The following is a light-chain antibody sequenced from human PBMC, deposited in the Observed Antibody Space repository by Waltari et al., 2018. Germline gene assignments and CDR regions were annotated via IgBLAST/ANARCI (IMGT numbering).Light chain of an antibody. CDR2: RNN. J-gene: IGLJ3*02. CDR3: AAWDDSLSGWV. V-gene: IGLV1-47*01. Sequence: QSVLTQPPSASGTPGQRVTLSCSGSSSNTGSNYVYCYQQLPGTAPKLLIYRNNQRPSGVPDRFSGSKSGTSASLAISGLRSEDEADYYCAAWDDSLSGWVFGGGTKLTVL. CDR1: SSNTGSNY.